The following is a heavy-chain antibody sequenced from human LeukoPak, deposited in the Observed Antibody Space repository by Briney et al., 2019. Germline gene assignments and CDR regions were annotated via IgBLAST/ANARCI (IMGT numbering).Heavy chain of an antibody. CDR3: ARAGYCSSTSCYQTGYYYYYMDV. D-gene: IGHD2-2*01. CDR1: GGSFSGYY. V-gene: IGHV4-34*01. Sequence: PSETLSLTCAVYGGSFSGYYWSWIRQPPGKGLEWIGEYNHSGSTNYNTSLKSRVTISVDTSKNQFSLKLSSVTAADTAVYYCARAGYCSSTSCYQTGYYYYYMDVWGKGTTVTVSS. CDR2: YNHSGST. J-gene: IGHJ6*03.